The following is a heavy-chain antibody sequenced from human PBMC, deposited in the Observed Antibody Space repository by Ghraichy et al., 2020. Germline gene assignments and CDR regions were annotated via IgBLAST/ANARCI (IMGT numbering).Heavy chain of an antibody. CDR1: GFTFSSYS. J-gene: IGHJ6*02. CDR2: ISSSSSYI. Sequence: GGSLRLSCAASGFTFSSYSMNWVRQAPGKGLEWVSSISSSSSYIYYADSVKGRFTISRDNAKNSLYLQMNSLRAEDTAVYYCARGALWFGEIPYYYGMDVWGQGTTVTVSS. CDR3: ARGALWFGEIPYYYGMDV. V-gene: IGHV3-21*01. D-gene: IGHD3-10*01.